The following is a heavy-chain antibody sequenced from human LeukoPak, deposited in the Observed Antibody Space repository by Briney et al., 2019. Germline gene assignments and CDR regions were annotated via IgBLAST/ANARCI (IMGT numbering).Heavy chain of an antibody. D-gene: IGHD5-12*01. V-gene: IGHV4-39*07. CDR2: IYYSGST. J-gene: IGHJ4*02. CDR3: ARRGKTYGYADY. CDR1: GGSISSSSYY. Sequence: SETLSLTCTVSGGSISSSSYYWGWIRQPPGKGLERIGSIYYSGSTYYNPSLKSRVTISVDTSKNQFSLKLTSVTAADTAVYYCARRGKTYGYADYWGQGTLVTVSS.